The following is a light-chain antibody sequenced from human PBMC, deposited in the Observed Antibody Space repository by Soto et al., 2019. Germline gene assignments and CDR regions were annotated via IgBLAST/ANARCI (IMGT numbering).Light chain of an antibody. J-gene: IGKJ1*01. Sequence: EIVLTQSPGTLSLSPGERATLSCRASQSVRSSYLAWYQQKPGQAPRLLIYGASSRATGIPDRFSGSGSGTDFTLTISRMEPEDFAVYYCQQYGSSRQTLGQGTKVDIK. CDR1: QSVRSSY. CDR2: GAS. V-gene: IGKV3-20*01. CDR3: QQYGSSRQT.